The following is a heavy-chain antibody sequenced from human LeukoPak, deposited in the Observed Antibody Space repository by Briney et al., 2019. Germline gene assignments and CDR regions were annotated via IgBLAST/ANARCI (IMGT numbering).Heavy chain of an antibody. V-gene: IGHV1-46*01. CDR3: ARDQEALDY. J-gene: IGHJ4*02. CDR1: GYSFTSNY. CDR2: IYPRDGST. Sequence: ASVKVSCKASGYSFTSNYIDWVRQAPGQGLEWMGMIYPRDGSTSYAQKFQGRVTVTRDTSTSTVHMELSGLRSEDTAVYYCARDQEALDYWGQGTLVPVSS.